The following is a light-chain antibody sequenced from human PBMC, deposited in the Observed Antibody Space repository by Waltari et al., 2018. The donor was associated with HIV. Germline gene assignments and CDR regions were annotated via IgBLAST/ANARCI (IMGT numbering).Light chain of an antibody. J-gene: IGLJ2*01. CDR2: GGTGGIVG. CDR1: SGYSKNK. Sequence: QHVLTQPPYASASLGASVTLPCTLSSGYSKNKVDWYQERPGKCPRFVRRGGTGGIVGSKGDDIPDRFSVLCSGLNRSLIIKNSQEEDESDYHCGTDHGSGSNCVYRFGGGTKLTVL. V-gene: IGLV9-49*01. CDR3: GTDHGSGSNCVYR.